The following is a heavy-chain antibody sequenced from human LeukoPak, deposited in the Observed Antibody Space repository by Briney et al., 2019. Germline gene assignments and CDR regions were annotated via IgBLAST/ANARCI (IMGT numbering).Heavy chain of an antibody. CDR3: ATGTGHYYYYYMDV. CDR1: GGSISSSSYY. CDR2: IYYSGST. D-gene: IGHD1-1*01. J-gene: IGHJ6*03. V-gene: IGHV4-39*01. Sequence: SETLSLTCTVSGGSISSSSYYWGWIRQPPGKGLEWIGSIYYSGSTYYNPSLKSRVTISVDTSKNQFSLKLSSVTAADTAIYYCATGTGHYYYYYMDVWGKGTTVTVSS.